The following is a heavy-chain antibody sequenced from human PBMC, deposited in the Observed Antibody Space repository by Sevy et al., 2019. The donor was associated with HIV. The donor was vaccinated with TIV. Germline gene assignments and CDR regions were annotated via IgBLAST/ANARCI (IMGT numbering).Heavy chain of an antibody. D-gene: IGHD4-4*01. V-gene: IGHV4-59*01. CDR3: ERERYDSNWYGLESGNDAFDV. CDR2: FYYSGDT. J-gene: IGHJ3*01. CDR1: GGSISSYY. Sequence: SETLSLTCTVSGGSISSYYWSWIRQPPGKGLEWIGYFYYSGDTDYNSSLKNRVTISVDKSKNQLSLRLSSVTAADTAVYYCERERYDSNWYGLESGNDAFDVWGQGTLVTVSS.